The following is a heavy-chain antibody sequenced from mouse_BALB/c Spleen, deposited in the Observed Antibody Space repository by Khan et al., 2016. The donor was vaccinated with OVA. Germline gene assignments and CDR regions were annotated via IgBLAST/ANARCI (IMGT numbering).Heavy chain of an antibody. J-gene: IGHJ1*01. CDR3: TRDGTYAHWYFDV. Sequence: EVELVESGGGLVKPGGSLKLSCAASGFSFSTYTMSWVRQTPEKRLEWVATISSGSTYTYYPDSVRGRFTISRDTAKNPLYLQMSSLKSEDTAMYYCTRDGTYAHWYFDVWGAGTTVTVSS. V-gene: IGHV5-6-4*01. CDR2: ISSGSTYT. CDR1: GFSFSTYT. D-gene: IGHD1-1*02.